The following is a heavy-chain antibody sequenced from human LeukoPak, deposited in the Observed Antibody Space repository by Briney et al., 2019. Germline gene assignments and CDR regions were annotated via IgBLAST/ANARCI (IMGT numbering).Heavy chain of an antibody. CDR2: ISYDGSNK. CDR3: ARGRPRYSYGFWNY. J-gene: IGHJ4*02. Sequence: GRSLRLSCAASGFTFSSYGMHWVRQAPGKGLEWVAVISYDGSNKYYADSVKGRFTISRDNSKNTLYLQMNSLRAEDTAVYYCARGRPRYSYGFWNYWGQGTLVTVSS. CDR1: GFTFSSYG. V-gene: IGHV3-30*03. D-gene: IGHD5-18*01.